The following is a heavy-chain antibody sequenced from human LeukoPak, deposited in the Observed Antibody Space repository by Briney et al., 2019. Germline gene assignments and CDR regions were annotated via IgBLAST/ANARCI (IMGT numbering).Heavy chain of an antibody. CDR2: IYYSGST. J-gene: IGHJ4*02. D-gene: IGHD2-2*01. Sequence: SETLSPTCTVSGGSISSGDYYWSWIRQPPGKGLEWIGYIYYSGSTYYNPSLKSRVTISVDTSKNQFSLKLSSVTAADTAVYYCARGVVPAAMGWDYFDYWGQGTLVTVSS. V-gene: IGHV4-30-4*08. CDR3: ARGVVPAAMGWDYFDY. CDR1: GGSISSGDYY.